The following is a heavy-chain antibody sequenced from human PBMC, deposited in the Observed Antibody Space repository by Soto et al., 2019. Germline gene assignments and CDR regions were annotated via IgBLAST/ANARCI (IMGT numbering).Heavy chain of an antibody. CDR1: GFTFSSYG. V-gene: IGHV3-33*06. J-gene: IGHJ4*02. Sequence: QVELVESGGGVVQPGRSLRLSCAASGFTFSSYGMHWVRQVTGKGLEWVALIWSDGDNQYYVDAVKGRITISRDNSKNMVYLQMNSLRAEATAVYYCAKEGHDSRGYYFDYWGQGTLVTVSS. CDR3: AKEGHDSRGYYFDY. CDR2: IWSDGDNQ. D-gene: IGHD3-22*01.